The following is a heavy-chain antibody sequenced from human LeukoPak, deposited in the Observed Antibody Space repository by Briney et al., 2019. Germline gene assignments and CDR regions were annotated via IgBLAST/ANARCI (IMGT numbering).Heavy chain of an antibody. V-gene: IGHV3-7*01. J-gene: IGHJ3*01. CDR2: VKGDGREK. Sequence: GGSLRLSCAASGFTFSSAWMSWVRQAPGKGLEWVANVKGDGREKYYVDSVKGRFTISRDNPKNSLYLQMNIVRADDTAVYYCARGGGSGYYGSAFDVWGQGTTVSVSS. CDR1: GFTFSSAW. D-gene: IGHD5-12*01. CDR3: ARGGGSGYYGSAFDV.